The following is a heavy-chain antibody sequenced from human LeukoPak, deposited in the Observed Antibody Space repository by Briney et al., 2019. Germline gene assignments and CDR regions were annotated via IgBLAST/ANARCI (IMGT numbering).Heavy chain of an antibody. J-gene: IGHJ4*02. CDR1: GFTFSSYS. CDR2: ISSSSSTI. Sequence: GGSLRLSCAASGFTFSSYSMNWVRQAPGKGLEWVSYISSSSSTIYYADSVKGRFTISRDNAKNSLYLQMNSLRDEDTAVYYCAKGPYYYGSGSAVNYWGQGTLVTVCS. D-gene: IGHD3-10*01. CDR3: AKGPYYYGSGSAVNY. V-gene: IGHV3-48*02.